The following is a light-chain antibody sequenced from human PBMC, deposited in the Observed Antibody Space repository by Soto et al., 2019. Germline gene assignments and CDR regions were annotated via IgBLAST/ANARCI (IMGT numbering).Light chain of an antibody. V-gene: IGKV3-20*01. CDR2: GAS. Sequence: EIVLTQSPGTLSLSPGERATLSCRASQSVTTSYLAWYQQKPGQAPRLLIYGASSRATGIPDRFSGSGSGIVVTLTISRLEPEDFAVYYCQQDGSSPLTFGGGTKVEIK. J-gene: IGKJ4*01. CDR1: QSVTTSY. CDR3: QQDGSSPLT.